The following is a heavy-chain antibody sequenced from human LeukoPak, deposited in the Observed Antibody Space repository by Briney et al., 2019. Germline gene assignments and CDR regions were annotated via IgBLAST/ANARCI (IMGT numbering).Heavy chain of an antibody. Sequence: SETLSLTCIVSGYSISSGYYWGWIRQPPGKGLEWIGSIYHSGSTYYNPSLKSRVTISVDTSKNQFSLKLSSVTAADTAVYYCARRNLVATISYFDYWGQGTLVTVSS. CDR1: GYSISSGYY. CDR3: ARRNLVATISYFDY. CDR2: IYHSGST. D-gene: IGHD5-12*01. J-gene: IGHJ4*02. V-gene: IGHV4-38-2*02.